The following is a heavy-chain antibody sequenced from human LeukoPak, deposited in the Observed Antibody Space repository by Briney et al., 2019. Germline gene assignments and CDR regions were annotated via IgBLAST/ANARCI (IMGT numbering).Heavy chain of an antibody. CDR2: IQYDESSK. D-gene: IGHD1/OR15-1a*01. CDR1: GFTFSSYG. Sequence: GGSLRLSCAASGFTFSSYGMHWVRQAPGKGLEWVAFIQYDESSKYYADSVKGRFTISRDNSKNTVYLQMYSLRGEGTAAYYCAREGGRVVIGTFDHWGQGTLVTVSS. CDR3: AREGGRVVIGTFDH. V-gene: IGHV3-30*02. J-gene: IGHJ4*02.